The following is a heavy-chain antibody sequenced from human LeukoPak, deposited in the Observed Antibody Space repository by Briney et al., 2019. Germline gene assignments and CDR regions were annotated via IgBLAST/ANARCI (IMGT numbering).Heavy chain of an antibody. V-gene: IGHV1-18*01. D-gene: IGHD4-17*01. Sequence: GASVKVSCKASGYTFTSYGISWVRQAPGQGLEWMGWISAYNGNTNYAQKLQGRVTMTTDTSTSTAYMELRSLRSDDTAVYYCARDSSGHGDSLFDYWGQGTLVAVSS. CDR1: GYTFTSYG. CDR2: ISAYNGNT. J-gene: IGHJ4*02. CDR3: ARDSSGHGDSLFDY.